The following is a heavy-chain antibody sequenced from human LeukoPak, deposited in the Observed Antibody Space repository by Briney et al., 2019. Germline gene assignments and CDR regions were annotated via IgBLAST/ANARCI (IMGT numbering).Heavy chain of an antibody. Sequence: SETLSLTCTVSGGSISSYYWSWIRQPPGKGLEWIGYIYYSGSTNYNPSLKSRVTISVDTSKNQFSLKLNSVTAADTAVYFCARRAYSAAYWKHFDYWGQGTLVTVSS. V-gene: IGHV4-59*08. J-gene: IGHJ4*02. D-gene: IGHD1-1*01. CDR1: GGSISSYY. CDR3: ARRAYSAAYWKHFDY. CDR2: IYYSGST.